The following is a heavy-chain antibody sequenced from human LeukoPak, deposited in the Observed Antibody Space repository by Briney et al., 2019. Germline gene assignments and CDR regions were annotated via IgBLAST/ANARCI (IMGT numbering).Heavy chain of an antibody. CDR3: ARRGSGYYDSREAFDI. D-gene: IGHD3-22*01. CDR2: INPNSGGT. CDR1: GYTFIAYY. Sequence: GASVKVSCKASGYTFIAYYMHWVRQAPGQGLEWMGRINPNSGGTNYAQKFQGRVTMTRDTSTSTAYMELSRLRSDDTAVYYCARRGSGYYDSREAFDIWGQGAMVTVSS. J-gene: IGHJ3*02. V-gene: IGHV1-2*06.